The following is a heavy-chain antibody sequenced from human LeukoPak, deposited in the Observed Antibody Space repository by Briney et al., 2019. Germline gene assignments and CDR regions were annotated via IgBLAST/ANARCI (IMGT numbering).Heavy chain of an antibody. D-gene: IGHD4-17*01. J-gene: IGHJ3*02. CDR2: IRGGGHGP. CDR1: GFTFSSYA. V-gene: IGHV3-23*01. Sequence: GSLRLSCAASGFTFSSYAMSWVRQAPGKGPEWVAAIRGGGHGPFYADSVRGRFTISRDNSKYTLFLQMDSLRAEDTAVYYCARDPNGDYVGAFDMWGPGTMVTVSS. CDR3: ARDPNGDYVGAFDM.